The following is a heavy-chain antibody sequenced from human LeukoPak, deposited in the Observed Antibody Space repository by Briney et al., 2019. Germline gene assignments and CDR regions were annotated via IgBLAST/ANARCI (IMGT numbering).Heavy chain of an antibody. J-gene: IGHJ4*02. CDR3: ATGEPNGSSGYYGY. D-gene: IGHD3-22*01. Sequence: ASVKVSCKVSGYTLTELSMHWVRQAPGKGLEWMGGFDPEDGETTYAQKFQGRVTMTEDTSTDTAYMELSSLRSEDTAVYHCATGEPNGSSGYYGYWGQGTLVTVSS. CDR2: FDPEDGET. CDR1: GYTLTELS. V-gene: IGHV1-24*01.